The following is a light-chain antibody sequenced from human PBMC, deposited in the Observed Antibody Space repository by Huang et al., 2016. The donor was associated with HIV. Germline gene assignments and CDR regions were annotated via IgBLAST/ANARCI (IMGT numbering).Light chain of an antibody. CDR3: QQTDNTPRT. CDR1: QSIRKF. CDR2: SAS. V-gene: IGKV1-39*01. Sequence: DIQMTQSPSSLSASVGDRVTIACRASQSIRKFLKWYQQKPGEAPKLLMHSASSLQSGVPSRFSGSGSGTDFTLTITSLQPADFATYYCQQTDNTPRTFGQGTKVVIK. J-gene: IGKJ1*01.